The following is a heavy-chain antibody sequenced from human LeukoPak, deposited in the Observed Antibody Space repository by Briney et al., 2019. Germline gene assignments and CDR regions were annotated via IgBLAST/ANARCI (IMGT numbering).Heavy chain of an antibody. J-gene: IGHJ4*02. CDR1: GGSISSYY. CDR3: ASNPDYYGSGSPVRY. CDR2: IYYSGST. D-gene: IGHD3-10*01. V-gene: IGHV4-59*01. Sequence: PSETLSLTCTVSGGSISSYYWSWIRQPPGRELEWIGYIYYSGSTNYNPSLKSRVTISVDTSKNQFSLKLSSVTAADTAVYYCASNPDYYGSGSPVRYWGQGTLVTVSS.